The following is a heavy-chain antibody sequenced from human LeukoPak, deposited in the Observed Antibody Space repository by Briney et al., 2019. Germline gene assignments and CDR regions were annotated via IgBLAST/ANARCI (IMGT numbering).Heavy chain of an antibody. CDR1: GYTFTSYD. V-gene: IGHV1-8*01. D-gene: IGHD3-22*01. J-gene: IGHJ4*02. Sequence: GGPVKVSCKASGYTFTSYDINWVRQANGQGLEWMGWMNPNSGNTGYAQKFQGRVTTTRNTSISTAYMELSSLRSEDTAVYYCASVAPMIVGIFWGQGTLVTLSS. CDR3: ASVAPMIVGIF. CDR2: MNPNSGNT.